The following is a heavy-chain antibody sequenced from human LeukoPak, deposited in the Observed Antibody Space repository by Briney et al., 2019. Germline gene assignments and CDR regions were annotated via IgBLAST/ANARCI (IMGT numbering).Heavy chain of an antibody. CDR1: GGTFSSYA. CDR3: ARVGGGDCLLDY. J-gene: IGHJ4*02. D-gene: IGHD2-21*02. V-gene: IGHV1-69*04. Sequence: SVKVSCKASGGTFSSYAISWVRQAPGQGLEWMGRIIPILGIANYAQKFQGRVTITADKSTSTAYMELSSLRSEDTSVYYCARVGGGDCLLDYWRQGTLVTVS. CDR2: IIPILGIA.